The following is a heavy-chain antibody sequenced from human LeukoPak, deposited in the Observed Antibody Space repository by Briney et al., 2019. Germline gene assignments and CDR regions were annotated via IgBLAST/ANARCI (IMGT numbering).Heavy chain of an antibody. D-gene: IGHD2-8*01. CDR2: ISGSGGST. CDR3: AQGYCSNGVCYPDY. CDR1: GLTFIGYA. Sequence: GGSLRLSCAASGLTFIGYAMSWVRQAPGKGLEWVSAISGSGGSTYYADSVKGRFTISIDNSMNTLYLQMNSLRAEDTAVYYYAQGYCSNGVCYPDYWGQGTLVTVSS. J-gene: IGHJ4*02. V-gene: IGHV3-23*01.